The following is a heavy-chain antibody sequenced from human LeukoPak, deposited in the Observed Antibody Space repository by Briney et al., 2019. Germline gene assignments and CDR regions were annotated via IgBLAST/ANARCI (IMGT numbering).Heavy chain of an antibody. CDR1: GFTFSSYS. Sequence: GGSLRLSCAASGFTFSSYSMNWVRQAPGKGLEWVSSISSSSSYIYYADSVKGRFTISRDNAKNSLYLQMNSLRAEDTAVYYCARDGSWAATDAFDIWGQGTMVTVSS. V-gene: IGHV3-21*01. CDR2: ISSSSSYI. CDR3: ARDGSWAATDAFDI. J-gene: IGHJ3*02. D-gene: IGHD6-13*01.